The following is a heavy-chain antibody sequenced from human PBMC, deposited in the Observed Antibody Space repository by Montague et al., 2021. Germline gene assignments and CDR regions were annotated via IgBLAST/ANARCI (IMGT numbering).Heavy chain of an antibody. CDR1: SGSIFHAH. D-gene: IGHD3-10*01. J-gene: IGHJ5*02. CDR3: AKQDYCVSVTSYKGFDP. Sequence: SETLSHTCTVSSGSIFHAHWSWVRQPPGKGLEWLGSMFYGGATSNNPSLNSRVTMSIDTSTNQFPLKLSFVTAADTAVYYCAKQDYCVSVTSYKGFDPWGQGILVTVSS. V-gene: IGHV4-59*12. CDR2: MFYGGAT.